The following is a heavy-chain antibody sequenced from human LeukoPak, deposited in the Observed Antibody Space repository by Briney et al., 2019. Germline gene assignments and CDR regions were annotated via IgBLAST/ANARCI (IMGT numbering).Heavy chain of an antibody. CDR1: GYTFTSYG. D-gene: IGHD2-21*01. V-gene: IGHV1-18*01. CDR2: ISAYNGNT. CDR3: ARDWIAYCGGDCYPTNYKPAWFDP. J-gene: IGHJ5*02. Sequence: ASVKVSCKASGYTFTSYGISWVRQAPGQGLEWMGWISAYNGNTNYAQKLQGRVTMTTDTSTSTAYMELRSLRSDDTAVYYCARDWIAYCGGDCYPTNYKPAWFDPWGQGTLVTVSS.